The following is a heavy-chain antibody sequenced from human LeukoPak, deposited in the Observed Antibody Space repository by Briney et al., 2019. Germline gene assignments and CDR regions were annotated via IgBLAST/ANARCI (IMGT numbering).Heavy chain of an antibody. CDR2: ISSSSSYI. CDR3: ARDGSPPGIAAAGTWGMDV. Sequence: GGSLRLSCAASGFTFSSYSMNWVRQAPGKGLEWVSSISSSSSYIYYADSVKGRFTISRDNAKNSLYLQMNSLRAEDTAVYYCARDGSPPGIAAAGTWGMDVWGQGTTVTVSS. J-gene: IGHJ6*02. CDR1: GFTFSSYS. D-gene: IGHD6-13*01. V-gene: IGHV3-21*01.